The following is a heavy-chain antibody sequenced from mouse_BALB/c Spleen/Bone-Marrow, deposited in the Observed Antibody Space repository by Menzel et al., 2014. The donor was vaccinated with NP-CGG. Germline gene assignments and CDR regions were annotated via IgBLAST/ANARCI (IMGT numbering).Heavy chain of an antibody. V-gene: IGHV2-5-1*01. CDR2: IWRGGST. J-gene: IGHJ2*01. CDR1: GFSLTSYG. CDR3: AKRGNYGYFDY. D-gene: IGHD2-1*01. Sequence: VQLQQSGPSLVQPSQSLSITCTVSGFSLTSYGVHWVRRSPGKGLEWLGVIWRGGSTDYNAAFMSRLSITKDNSKSQVFFKVNSLQADDTAIYYCAKRGNYGYFDYWGQGTTLTVSS.